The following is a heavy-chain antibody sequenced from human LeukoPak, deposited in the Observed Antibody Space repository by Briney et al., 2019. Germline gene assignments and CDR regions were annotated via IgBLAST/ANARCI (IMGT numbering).Heavy chain of an antibody. CDR3: AIGGTYGSGS. Sequence: GGSLRLSCAASGFTFANTWMHWVPQAPGKGLVWVSLINNDGSTTNYADSVKGRFAISRDNAKNTVYLQMNSLRAEDTAVYYCAIGGTYGSGSWGQGTLVTVSS. CDR2: INNDGSTT. CDR1: GFTFANTW. D-gene: IGHD3-10*01. J-gene: IGHJ4*02. V-gene: IGHV3-74*01.